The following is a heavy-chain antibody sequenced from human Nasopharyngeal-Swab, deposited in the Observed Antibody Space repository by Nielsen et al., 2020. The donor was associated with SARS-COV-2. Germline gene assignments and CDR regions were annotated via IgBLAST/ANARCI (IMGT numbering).Heavy chain of an antibody. CDR3: AREVRRGRYYTAFDI. D-gene: IGHD1-26*01. CDR2: IYSGGSST. V-gene: IGHV3-23*03. CDR1: GFIFSSYA. Sequence: SPKISCAAPGFIFSSYAMSWVRQAPGKGLEWVSVIYSGGSSTYYADSVKGRFTISRDNSKNTLYLQMNSLKTEDTAVYYCAREVRRGRYYTAFDIWGQGTMVTVSS. J-gene: IGHJ3*02.